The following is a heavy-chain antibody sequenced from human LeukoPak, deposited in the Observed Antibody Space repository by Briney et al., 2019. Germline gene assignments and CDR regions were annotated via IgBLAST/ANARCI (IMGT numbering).Heavy chain of an antibody. Sequence: RPGGSLRLSCAASGFPFDDYGMNWVRQVPGKGLEWVSGINWNGGSTGYADSVKGRFTISRDNAKTSLYLQMNSLRAEDTALYYCARDIVLIAVAVRGSFDIWGQGTMVTVSS. D-gene: IGHD6-19*01. V-gene: IGHV3-20*04. J-gene: IGHJ3*02. CDR2: INWNGGST. CDR3: ARDIVLIAVAVRGSFDI. CDR1: GFPFDDYG.